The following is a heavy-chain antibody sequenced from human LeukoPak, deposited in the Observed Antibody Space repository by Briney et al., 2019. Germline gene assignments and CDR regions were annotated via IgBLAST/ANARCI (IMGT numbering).Heavy chain of an antibody. Sequence: SQTFSLTCAISGDSVSSNSAAWTWIRQSPSRGLEWLGRTYYRSKWYNDYAVSVKSRITINPDTSKNQFSLQLNSVTPEGTAVYYCATAIVVVPAAPSYWYFDLWGRGTLVTVSS. V-gene: IGHV6-1*01. D-gene: IGHD2-2*01. CDR3: ATAIVVVPAAPSYWYFDL. J-gene: IGHJ2*01. CDR1: GDSVSSNSAA. CDR2: TYYRSKWYN.